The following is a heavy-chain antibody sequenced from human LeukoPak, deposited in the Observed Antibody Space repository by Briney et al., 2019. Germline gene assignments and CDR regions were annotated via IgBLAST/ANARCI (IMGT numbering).Heavy chain of an antibody. CDR3: TRRGGSSSSDWFDP. V-gene: IGHV4-59*01. CDR2: IYYSGST. J-gene: IGHJ5*02. D-gene: IGHD6-6*01. CDR1: GGSISSYY. Sequence: SETLSLTCTVSGGSISSYYWSWIRQPPGKGLEWMGYIYYSGSTNNNPSLKSRVTISVDTSKNPFSLKLSSVTAADTAVYYCTRRGGSSSSDWFDPWGQGTLVIVS.